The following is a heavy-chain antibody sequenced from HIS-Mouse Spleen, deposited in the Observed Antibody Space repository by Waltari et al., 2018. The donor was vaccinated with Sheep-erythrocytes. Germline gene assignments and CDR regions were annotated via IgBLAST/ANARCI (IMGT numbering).Heavy chain of an antibody. J-gene: IGHJ4*02. CDR1: GFTFSSYS. D-gene: IGHD1-26*01. CDR2: ISSSSSYI. V-gene: IGHV3-21*01. Sequence: EVQLVESGGGLVKPGGSLRLSCAASGFTFSSYSINWVRQAPGTVRVWVSSISSSSSYIYYADSVKGRFTISRDNAKNSLYLQMNSLRAEDTAVYYCARVASGATFDYWGQGTLVTVSS. CDR3: ARVASGATFDY.